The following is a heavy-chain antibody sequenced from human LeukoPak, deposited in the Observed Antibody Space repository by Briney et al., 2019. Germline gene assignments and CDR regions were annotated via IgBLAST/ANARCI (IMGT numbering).Heavy chain of an antibody. V-gene: IGHV4-34*01. CDR3: AREEVGSTSPFDY. CDR2: INHSGSS. Sequence: SETLSLTCAVYGGSFSGYYWSWIRQPPGKGLEWIGEINHSGSSNYNPSLKSRVTISVDTSKNQFSLKLSSVTAADTAVYYCAREEVGSTSPFDYWGQGTLVTVSS. CDR1: GGSFSGYY. J-gene: IGHJ4*02. D-gene: IGHD2-2*01.